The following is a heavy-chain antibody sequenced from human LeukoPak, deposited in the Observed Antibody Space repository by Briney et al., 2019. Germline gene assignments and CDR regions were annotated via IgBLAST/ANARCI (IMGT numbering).Heavy chain of an antibody. CDR2: VDPEDGET. J-gene: IGHJ3*02. D-gene: IGHD3-16*01. Sequence: ASVKVSRKVSGYTFTDYYMHWVQQAPGKGLEWMGLVDPEDGETIYAEKFQGRVTITADTSTDTAYMELSSLRSEDTAVYYCATDMKLISGQNYWGNPLPAFDIWGQRTMVTVSS. V-gene: IGHV1-69-2*01. CDR3: ATDMKLISGQNYWGNPLPAFDI. CDR1: GYTFTDYY.